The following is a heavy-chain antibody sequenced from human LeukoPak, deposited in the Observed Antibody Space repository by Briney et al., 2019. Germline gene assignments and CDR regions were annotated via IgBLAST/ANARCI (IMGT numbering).Heavy chain of an antibody. J-gene: IGHJ4*02. Sequence: SETLSLTCAVCGGSFSGYYWSWIRQPPGKGLEWIGEINHSGSTNYNPSLKSRVTISVDTSKNQFSLKLSSVTAADTAVYYCARRGPGYWGQGTLVTVSS. CDR2: INHSGST. V-gene: IGHV4-34*01. CDR1: GGSFSGYY. CDR3: ARRGPGY.